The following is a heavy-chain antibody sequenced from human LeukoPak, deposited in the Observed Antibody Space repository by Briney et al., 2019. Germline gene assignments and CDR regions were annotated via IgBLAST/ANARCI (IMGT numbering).Heavy chain of an antibody. V-gene: IGHV3-11*01. CDR1: GFTFSDYY. CDR3: ARTSSPYYDFWSGYLDLDY. Sequence: KPGGSLRVSCAASGFTFSDYYMSWIRQAPGKGLEWVSYISSSGSTIYYADSVKGRFTISRDNAKNSLYLQMNSLRAEDTAVYYCARTSSPYYDFWSGYLDLDYWGQGTLVTVSS. D-gene: IGHD3-3*01. CDR2: ISSSGSTI. J-gene: IGHJ4*02.